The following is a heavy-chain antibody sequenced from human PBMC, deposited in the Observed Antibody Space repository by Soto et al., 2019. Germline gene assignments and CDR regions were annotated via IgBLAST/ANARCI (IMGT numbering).Heavy chain of an antibody. Sequence: SETLSLTCTVSSGSLSNYYWSWIRQPAGKGLEWIGRIFPTGNTDYNPSLRSRVTMSVDTSKNQFSLKLNSVTAADTAVYYCARGSLGPDYWGPGTLVTVS. CDR3: ARGSLGPDY. V-gene: IGHV4-4*07. CDR2: IFPTGNT. J-gene: IGHJ4*02. CDR1: SGSLSNYY. D-gene: IGHD1-26*01.